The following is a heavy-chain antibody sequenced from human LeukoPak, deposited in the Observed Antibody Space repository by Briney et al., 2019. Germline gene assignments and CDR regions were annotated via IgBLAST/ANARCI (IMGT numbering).Heavy chain of an antibody. Sequence: GASVKVSCKASGYTFTSYGISWVRQAPGQGLEWMGWIIPIFGTANYAQKFQGRVTITADESTSTAYMELSSLRSEDTAVYYCAINYYDSSGYYYGFDYWGQGTLVTVSS. D-gene: IGHD3-22*01. V-gene: IGHV1-69*13. J-gene: IGHJ4*02. CDR1: GYTFTSYG. CDR3: AINYYDSSGYYYGFDY. CDR2: IIPIFGTA.